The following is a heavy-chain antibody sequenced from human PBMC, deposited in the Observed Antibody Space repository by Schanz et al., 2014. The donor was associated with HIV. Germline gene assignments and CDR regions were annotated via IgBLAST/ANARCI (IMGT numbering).Heavy chain of an antibody. CDR1: GFTFTDYA. V-gene: IGHV3-9*01. J-gene: IGHJ6*02. CDR3: TRGRFLERGGMDV. D-gene: IGHD3-3*01. CDR2: ISWHGYTV. Sequence: VHLVESGGGVVQPGRSLKLSCAASGFTFTDYAMHWVRQVPGKGLEWVAGISWHGYTVGYADSVKGRFTISRDNAKNSLFLQMESLRAEDTAVYFCTRGRFLERGGMDVWGQGTTVTVSS.